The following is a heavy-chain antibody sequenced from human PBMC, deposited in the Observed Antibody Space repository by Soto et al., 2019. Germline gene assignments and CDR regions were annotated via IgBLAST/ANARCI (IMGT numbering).Heavy chain of an antibody. Sequence: EVQLVESGGGLVQPGGSLRLSCAASGFTFSGLYMDWVRQAPGKGLEWVGRVTNKANRYITHYAASVRGRFTISRDDSRQSMYLQMDSLKTDDTAVYYCARDTFGADPRYYYMDVWGKGTTVTVSS. V-gene: IGHV3-72*01. CDR1: GFTFSGLY. J-gene: IGHJ6*03. CDR2: VTNKANRYIT. CDR3: ARDTFGADPRYYYMDV. D-gene: IGHD3-16*01.